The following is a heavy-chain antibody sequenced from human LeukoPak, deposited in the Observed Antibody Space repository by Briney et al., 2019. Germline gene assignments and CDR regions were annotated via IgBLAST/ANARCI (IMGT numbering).Heavy chain of an antibody. Sequence: SVKVSCKASGGTFSGYAISWVRQAPGQGLEWMGGIIPIFGTANYAQKFQGRVTITADESTSTAYMELRSLRSDDTAVYYCATGLLTGAPRDYWGQGTLVTVSS. J-gene: IGHJ4*02. CDR3: ATGLLTGAPRDY. V-gene: IGHV1-69*01. CDR1: GGTFSGYA. CDR2: IIPIFGTA. D-gene: IGHD3-9*01.